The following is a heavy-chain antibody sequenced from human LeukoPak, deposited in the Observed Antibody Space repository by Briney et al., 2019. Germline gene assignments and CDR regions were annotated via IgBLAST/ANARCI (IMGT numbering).Heavy chain of an antibody. D-gene: IGHD3-10*01. CDR2: INPNSGGT. CDR1: GYTFTGYY. CDR3: ARPPWFGENAFDI. V-gene: IGHV1-2*02. Sequence: ASVKVSCKASGYTFTGYYIHWVRQAPGQGLEWMGWINPNSGGTNYAQKFQGRVTMTRNTSISTAYMELSSLRSEDTAVYYCARPPWFGENAFDIWGQGTMVTVSS. J-gene: IGHJ3*02.